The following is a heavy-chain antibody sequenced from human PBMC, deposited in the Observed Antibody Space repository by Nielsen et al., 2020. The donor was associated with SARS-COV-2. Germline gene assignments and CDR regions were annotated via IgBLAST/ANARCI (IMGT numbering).Heavy chain of an antibody. Sequence: ASVKVSCKASGYTFTGYYMHWVRQAPGQGLEWMGRINPNNGGTNYAQKFQGRVTMTRDTSISTAYMELSRLRSDDTVVYYCARGSITYSSSWPYFDYWGQGTLVTVSS. CDR2: INPNNGGT. CDR3: ARGSITYSSSWPYFDY. V-gene: IGHV1-2*05. J-gene: IGHJ4*02. CDR1: GYTFTGYY. D-gene: IGHD6-13*01.